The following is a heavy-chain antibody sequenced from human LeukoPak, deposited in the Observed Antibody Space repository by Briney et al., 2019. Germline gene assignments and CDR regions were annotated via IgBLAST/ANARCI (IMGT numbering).Heavy chain of an antibody. CDR3: ARESELNIVVVVAAFFDY. V-gene: IGHV3-21*01. Sequence: GGSLRLSCAASGFTFSIHSMNWVRQAPGKGLEWVSSISSSSSYIHYADSVKGRFTISRDNAKNSLYLQMNSLRAEDTAVYYCARESELNIVVVVAAFFDYWGQGTLVTVSS. CDR1: GFTFSIHS. CDR2: ISSSSSYI. J-gene: IGHJ4*02. D-gene: IGHD2-15*01.